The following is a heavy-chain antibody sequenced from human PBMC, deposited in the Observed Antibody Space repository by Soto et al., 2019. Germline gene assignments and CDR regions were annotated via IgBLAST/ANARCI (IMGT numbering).Heavy chain of an antibody. CDR2: IKQDGSEK. J-gene: IGHJ4*02. D-gene: IGHD6-19*01. Sequence: EVQLVESGGGLVQPGWSLRLSCAASGFTFSSYWMSWVRQAPGKGLEWVANIKQDGSEKYYVDSVKGRFTISRDNAKNSLYLQMNSMRAEDTAVYYCARSPMGIAVAGTRGKYFDYWGQGTLVTVSS. CDR1: GFTFSSYW. CDR3: ARSPMGIAVAGTRGKYFDY. V-gene: IGHV3-7*01.